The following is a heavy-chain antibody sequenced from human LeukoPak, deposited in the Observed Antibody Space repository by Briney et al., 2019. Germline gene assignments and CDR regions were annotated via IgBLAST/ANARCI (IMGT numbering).Heavy chain of an antibody. Sequence: SQTLSLTCAVSGGSISSGGYSWSWIRQPPGKGLEWIGYIYHSGSTYYNPSLKSRVTISVDRSKNQFSLKLSSVTAADTAVYYCARGLSSSWYFDYWSQGTLVTVSS. CDR2: IYHSGST. V-gene: IGHV4-30-2*01. CDR3: ARGLSSSWYFDY. D-gene: IGHD6-13*01. CDR1: GGSISSGGYS. J-gene: IGHJ4*02.